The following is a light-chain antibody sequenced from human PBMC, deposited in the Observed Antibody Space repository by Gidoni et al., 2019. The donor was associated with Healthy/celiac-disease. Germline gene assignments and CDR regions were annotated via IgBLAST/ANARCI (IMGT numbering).Light chain of an antibody. CDR1: QSVSSY. Sequence: EIVLTQSPATLSLSPGERATLSCRASQSVSSYLAWYQRKPGQAPRLLIYDASNRATGIPARFSGSGYGTDFTLTISSLEHEDFAVYYCQQRSNWPPGLTFGGGTKVEIK. J-gene: IGKJ4*01. V-gene: IGKV3-11*01. CDR3: QQRSNWPPGLT. CDR2: DAS.